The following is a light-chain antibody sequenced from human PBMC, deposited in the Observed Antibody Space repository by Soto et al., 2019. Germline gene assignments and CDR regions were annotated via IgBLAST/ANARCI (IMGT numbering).Light chain of an antibody. V-gene: IGKV1-39*01. Sequence: DVQMTQSPSSLSASVGDSVTITCRASQPISNYLNWYQQKAGEAPKVLIFGASSLKSGVPSKFSGSGYGTDFTLIINNLHPDDFATYYCQQTHAVPLTFVQGTRL. CDR2: GAS. CDR3: QQTHAVPLT. CDR1: QPISNY. J-gene: IGKJ5*01.